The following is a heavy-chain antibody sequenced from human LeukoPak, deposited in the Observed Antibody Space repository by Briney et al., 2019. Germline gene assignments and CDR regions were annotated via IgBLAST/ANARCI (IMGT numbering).Heavy chain of an antibody. CDR1: GGSISSGSYY. V-gene: IGHV4-61*02. Sequence: PSQTLSLTCTVSGGSISSGSYYWTWIRQPAGKGLEWIGRIYTSGSTNYNPSLKSRVTISVDTSKNQFSLKLSSVTAADTAVYYCAKDSSTWGNLAGHFDSWGQGTLVTVSS. D-gene: IGHD6-13*01. J-gene: IGHJ4*02. CDR3: AKDSSTWGNLAGHFDS. CDR2: IYTSGST.